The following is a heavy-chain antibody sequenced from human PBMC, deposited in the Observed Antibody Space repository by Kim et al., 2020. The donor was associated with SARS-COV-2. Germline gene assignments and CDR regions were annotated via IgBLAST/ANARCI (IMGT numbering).Heavy chain of an antibody. Sequence: SETLSLTCTVSGGSISSGDYYWSWIRQPPGKGLEWIGYIYYSGSTYYNPSLKSRVTISVDTSKNQFSLKLSSVTAADTAVYYCAREEPGGGGSLGYCGQGTLVTVSS. CDR3: AREEPGGGGSLGY. CDR2: IYYSGST. CDR1: GGSISSGDYY. D-gene: IGHD3-16*01. V-gene: IGHV4-30-4*01. J-gene: IGHJ4*02.